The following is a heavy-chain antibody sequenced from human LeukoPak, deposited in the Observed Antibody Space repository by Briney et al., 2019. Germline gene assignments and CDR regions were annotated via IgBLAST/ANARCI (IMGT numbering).Heavy chain of an antibody. V-gene: IGHV4-39*07. CDR2: IYYSGST. D-gene: IGHD6-13*01. Sequence: SETLSLTCTVSGGSISSSSYYWGWLRQPPGKGLEWIGSIYYSGSTYYNPSLKSRVTISVDTSKNQFSLKLSSVTAADTAVYYCAREGVSSSWYTRVFDYWGQGTLVTVSS. J-gene: IGHJ4*02. CDR3: AREGVSSSWYTRVFDY. CDR1: GGSISSSSYY.